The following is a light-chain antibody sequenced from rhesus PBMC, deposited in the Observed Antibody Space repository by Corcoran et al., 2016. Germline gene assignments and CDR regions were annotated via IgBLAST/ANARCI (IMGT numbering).Light chain of an antibody. J-gene: IGKJ2*01. CDR1: QSVSSY. CDR2: GAS. CDR3: FQHSSGYS. V-gene: IGKV3-10*01. Sequence: QVILTQSPATLSLSPGERATLSCRASQSVSSYLAWYQQKPGQAPRFLLYGASRRATGIPDRFSGSGSGTDFPLTISSLEPEDVGVYHCFQHSSGYSFGQGTKVEIK.